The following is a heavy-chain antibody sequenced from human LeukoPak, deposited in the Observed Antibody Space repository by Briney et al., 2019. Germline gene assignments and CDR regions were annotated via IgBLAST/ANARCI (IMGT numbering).Heavy chain of an antibody. CDR1: GGSFSGYY. CDR3: ARVANYYYYYGMDV. J-gene: IGHJ6*02. Sequence: SETLSLTRAVYGGSFSGYYWSWIRQPPGKGLEWIGEINHSGSTNYNPSLKSRVTISVDTSKNQFSLKLSSVTAADTAVYYCARVANYYYYYGMDVWGQGTTVTVSS. V-gene: IGHV4-34*01. CDR2: INHSGST.